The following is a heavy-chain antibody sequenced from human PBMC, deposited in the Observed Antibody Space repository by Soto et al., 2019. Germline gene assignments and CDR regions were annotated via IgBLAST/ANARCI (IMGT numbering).Heavy chain of an antibody. V-gene: IGHV1-18*01. CDR1: GYTFTSYG. CDR2: ISAYNGNT. Sequence: ASVKVSCKASGYTFTSYGISWVRQAPGQGFEWMGWISAYNGNTNHAQKLQGRVTMTTDTSTSTAYMELRSLRSDDTAVYYCARGVGSGSYYNQYNWFDPWGQGTLVTVSS. D-gene: IGHD3-10*01. CDR3: ARGVGSGSYYNQYNWFDP. J-gene: IGHJ5*02.